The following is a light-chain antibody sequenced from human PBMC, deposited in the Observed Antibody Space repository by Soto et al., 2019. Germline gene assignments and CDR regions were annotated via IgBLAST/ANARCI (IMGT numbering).Light chain of an antibody. CDR3: CSYAGSSRV. Sequence: QSVLTQPPSVSAAPGQKVTISCSGSSSNIGNNYVSWYQQLPGTAPKLMIYEGSKRPSGVSNRFSGSKSGNTASLTISGLQAEDEADYYCCSYAGSSRVFGGGTKLTVL. CDR2: EGS. CDR1: SSNIGNNY. J-gene: IGLJ3*02. V-gene: IGLV2-23*01.